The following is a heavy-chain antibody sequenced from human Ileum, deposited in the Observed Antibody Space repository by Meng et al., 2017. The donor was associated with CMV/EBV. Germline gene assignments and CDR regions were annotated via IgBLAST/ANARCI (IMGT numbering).Heavy chain of an antibody. V-gene: IGHV3-72*01. D-gene: IGHD2-21*01. CDR2: IRSRAVSYTT. Sequence: EVQLVESGGGVIQPGGSLRLSCAASGFTVSSNYMSWVRQAPGKGLEWIARIRSRAVSYTTEYAESVKGRFTISRDDSKNSLYLQMDSLKTEDTAIYYCVKGHIALDYWGQGTLVTVSS. CDR1: GFTVSSNY. CDR3: VKGHIALDY. J-gene: IGHJ4*02.